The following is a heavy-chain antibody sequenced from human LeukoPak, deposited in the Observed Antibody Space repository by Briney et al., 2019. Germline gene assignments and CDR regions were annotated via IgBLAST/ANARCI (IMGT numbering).Heavy chain of an antibody. CDR3: ARGAPSSGWYKAYYFDY. CDR2: ISSSSSTI. D-gene: IGHD6-19*01. CDR1: GFTFSNYS. Sequence: GGSLRLSCAASGFTFSNYSMNWVRQAPGKGLEWVSYISSSSSTIYYADSVKGRFTISRDNAKNSLYLQMNSLRAEDTAVYYCARGAPSSGWYKAYYFDYWGQGTLVTVSS. V-gene: IGHV3-48*04. J-gene: IGHJ4*02.